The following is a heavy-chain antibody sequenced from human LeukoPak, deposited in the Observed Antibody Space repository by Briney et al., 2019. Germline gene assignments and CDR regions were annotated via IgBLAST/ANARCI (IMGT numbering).Heavy chain of an antibody. V-gene: IGHV3-30*04. CDR3: ASCPCYYDRPSHYYMDV. Sequence: GRSLRLSCAASGFTFSSYAMHWVRQAPGKGLEWVAVISYDGSNKYYADSVKGRFTISRDNSKNTLYLQMNSLRAEDTAVYYCASCPCYYDRPSHYYMDVWGKGTTVTISS. J-gene: IGHJ6*03. CDR2: ISYDGSNK. D-gene: IGHD3-22*01. CDR1: GFTFSSYA.